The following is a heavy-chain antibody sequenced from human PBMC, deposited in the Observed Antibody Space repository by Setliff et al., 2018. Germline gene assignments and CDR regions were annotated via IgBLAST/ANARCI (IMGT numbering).Heavy chain of an antibody. CDR2: IYSNGRT. Sequence: SETLSLTCTVSDGSSSSHYWSWIRQPPGKGLELIGQIYSNGRTYYNPSLKSRLTISLDTSKNQFSLRLNSMTAADTAVYYCARGITSGGYWGQRFLYLDVWGRGTTVTVSS. D-gene: IGHD3-22*01. CDR3: ARGITSGGYWGQRFLYLDV. V-gene: IGHV4-4*09. CDR1: DGSSSSHY. J-gene: IGHJ6*03.